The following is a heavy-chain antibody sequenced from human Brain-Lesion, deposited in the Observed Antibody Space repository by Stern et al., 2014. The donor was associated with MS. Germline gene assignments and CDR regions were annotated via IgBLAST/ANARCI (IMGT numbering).Heavy chain of an antibody. CDR3: AGVDCSGTNCFYYYYGMDV. CDR2: ISVGTDYI. CDR1: GFTFNSYS. Sequence: VQLVESGAGLVKPGGSLRLSCEASGFTFNSYSMNWVRQAPGKGLEWVSSISVGTDYIYYADSVKGRFTISRDNAKNSLFRQMNSLRAEDSGVYYCAGVDCSGTNCFYYYYGMDVWGQGTTVTVSS. D-gene: IGHD2-2*01. J-gene: IGHJ6*02. V-gene: IGHV3-21*01.